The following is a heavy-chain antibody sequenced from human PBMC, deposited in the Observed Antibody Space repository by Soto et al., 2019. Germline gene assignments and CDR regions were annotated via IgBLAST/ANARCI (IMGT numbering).Heavy chain of an antibody. J-gene: IGHJ6*03. CDR1: GYTFTSYY. CDR2: ISPSGGST. D-gene: IGHD4-17*01. CDR3: ARDGDYAARYYYYTDV. Sequence: GASVKVSCKASGYTFTSYYMHWVRQAPGQGLEWMGIISPSGGSTSYAQKFQGRVTMTRDTSTSTVYMELSSLRSEDTAVYYCARDGDYAARYYYYTDVWGKGTTVTVSS. V-gene: IGHV1-46*03.